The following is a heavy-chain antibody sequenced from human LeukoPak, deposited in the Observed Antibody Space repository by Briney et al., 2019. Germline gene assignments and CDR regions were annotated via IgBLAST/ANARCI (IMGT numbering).Heavy chain of an antibody. Sequence: GGSLRLSCAASGFTFSSYGMHWVRQAPGKGLEWVALISYDGSNKYYADTVKGRSTISRDNSKNTLYVQMNSLRAEDTAVYYCARDSDTAMVTPPFDYWGQGILVSVSS. V-gene: IGHV3-30*03. D-gene: IGHD5-18*01. CDR2: ISYDGSNK. CDR3: ARDSDTAMVTPPFDY. CDR1: GFTFSSYG. J-gene: IGHJ4*02.